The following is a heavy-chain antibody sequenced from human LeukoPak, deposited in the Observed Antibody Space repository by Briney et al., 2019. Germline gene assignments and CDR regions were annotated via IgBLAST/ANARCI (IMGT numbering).Heavy chain of an antibody. J-gene: IGHJ4*02. CDR2: INQNGSEK. CDR3: ARDQGAGSDY. Sequence: GGSLRLSCAASGFSFNSYWMNWVRQAPGKGLEWVANINQNGSEKYYVGSVKGRFTISRDNAKNSLYLQMSSLRAEDAAVYYCARDQGAGSDYWGQGALVTVSS. D-gene: IGHD6-19*01. V-gene: IGHV3-7*01. CDR1: GFSFNSYW.